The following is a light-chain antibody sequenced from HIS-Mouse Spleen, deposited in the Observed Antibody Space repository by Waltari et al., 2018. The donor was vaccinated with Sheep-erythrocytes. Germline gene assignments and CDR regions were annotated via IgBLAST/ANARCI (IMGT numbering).Light chain of an antibody. CDR1: SSDVGGYNY. J-gene: IGLJ2*01. CDR2: DVS. CDR3: SSYTSSTVV. Sequence: QSALTQPASVSGSPGQSITISCTGTSSDVGGYNYVSWSHNHQGKAPKLMIYDVSKRPSGVSNRFSGSKSGNTASLTISGLQAEDEADYYCSSYTSSTVVFGGGTKLTVL. V-gene: IGLV2-14*03.